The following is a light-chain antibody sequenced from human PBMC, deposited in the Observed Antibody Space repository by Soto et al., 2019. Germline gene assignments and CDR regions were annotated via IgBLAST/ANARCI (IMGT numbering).Light chain of an antibody. J-gene: IGKJ5*01. Sequence: EIVLTQSPGTLSLSPGERATISCRASQRVTSSLAWYQQKPGQAPRPLIYDAFTRATGIPDRFSGSGSGTDFTLTISRLEPEDFAVYYCQQYGSPPIPFGHGTRLEIK. CDR2: DAF. V-gene: IGKV3-20*01. CDR1: QRVTSS. CDR3: QQYGSPPIP.